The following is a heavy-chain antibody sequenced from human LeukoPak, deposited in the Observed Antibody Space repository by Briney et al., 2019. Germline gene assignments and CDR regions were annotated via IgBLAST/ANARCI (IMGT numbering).Heavy chain of an antibody. V-gene: IGHV3-7*04. CDR2: IKQDGSES. CDR3: ARDNGY. CDR1: GFTYRCYW. J-gene: IGHJ4*02. Sequence: GGSLRLSCAASGFTYRCYWMSWVRPAQGKGLVWVAIIKQDGSESYYVASVKGRFTISRDNAKNSLYLQLNSLRAEDTAVYYCARDNGYWGQGALVTVSS. D-gene: IGHD2-8*01.